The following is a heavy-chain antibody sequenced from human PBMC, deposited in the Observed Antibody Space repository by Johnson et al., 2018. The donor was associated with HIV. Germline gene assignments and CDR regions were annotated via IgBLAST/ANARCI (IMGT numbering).Heavy chain of an antibody. J-gene: IGHJ2*01. D-gene: IGHD3-3*01. CDR1: GFTFSSYA. V-gene: IGHV3-30-3*01. Sequence: VQLVESGGGVVQPGRSLRLSCAASGFTFSSYAMHWVRQAPGKGLEWVAVISYDGSNKYYADSVKGRFTISRDNSKNTLYLQMNSLRAEDTALYYCARGGGVTIFGVEIGLPSASFLW. CDR3: ARGGGVTIFGVEIGLPSASFL. CDR2: ISYDGSNK.